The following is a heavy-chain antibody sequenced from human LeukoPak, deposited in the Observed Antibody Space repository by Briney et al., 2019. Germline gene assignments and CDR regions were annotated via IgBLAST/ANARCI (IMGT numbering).Heavy chain of an antibody. V-gene: IGHV3-7*01. Sequence: PGRSLRLSCAASGFTFSSNWMSWVRQAPGKGLEWVANIKKDGSEKYYVDSVKGRFTISRDNAKNSLYLQMNSLRAEDTAVYYCARVPLYSSGWYDFDYWGQGTLVTVSS. CDR3: ARVPLYSSGWYDFDY. CDR2: IKKDGSEK. J-gene: IGHJ4*02. CDR1: GFTFSSNW. D-gene: IGHD6-19*01.